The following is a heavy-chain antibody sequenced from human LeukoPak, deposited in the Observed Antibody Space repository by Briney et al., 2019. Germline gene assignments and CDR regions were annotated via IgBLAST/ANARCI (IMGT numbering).Heavy chain of an antibody. CDR3: ARSGYSSGPSPMDV. CDR2: ISSSSSYI. CDR1: GFTFSSYS. J-gene: IGHJ6*03. D-gene: IGHD6-19*01. V-gene: IGHV3-21*01. Sequence: GSLRLSCAASGFTFSSYSMNWVRQTPGKGLEWVSSISSSSSYIYYADSVKGRFTISRDNAKKLLYLQMNSLRAEDMAVYYCARSGYSSGPSPMDVWGKGTTVTVSS.